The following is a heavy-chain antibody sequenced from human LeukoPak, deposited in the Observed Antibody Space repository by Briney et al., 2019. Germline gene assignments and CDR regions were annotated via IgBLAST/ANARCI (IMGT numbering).Heavy chain of an antibody. CDR1: GYTFTSYG. CDR3: ARGGRWELPRPYAFDI. Sequence: ASVKVSCKASGYTFTSYGINWVRQAPGQGLEWMGWISAYNSNTHYAQKLQGRVTMTTDTSTSTAYMEVRSLRSDDTAVYYCARGGRWELPRPYAFDIWGQGTTVTVSS. CDR2: ISAYNSNT. D-gene: IGHD1-26*01. J-gene: IGHJ3*02. V-gene: IGHV1-18*01.